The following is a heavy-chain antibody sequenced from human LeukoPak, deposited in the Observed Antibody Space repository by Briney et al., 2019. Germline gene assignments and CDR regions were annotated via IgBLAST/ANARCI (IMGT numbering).Heavy chain of an antibody. D-gene: IGHD3-9*01. CDR1: GGSISSSSYY. V-gene: IGHV4-39*07. CDR3: TRAHYDILTGYHLNFDY. J-gene: IGHJ4*02. Sequence: SETLSLTCTVSGGSISSSSYYWGWIRQPPGKGLEWIGSIYYSGSTYYNPSLKSRVTISVDTSKNQFSLKLSSVTAADTAVYYCTRAHYDILTGYHLNFDYWGQGTLVTVSS. CDR2: IYYSGST.